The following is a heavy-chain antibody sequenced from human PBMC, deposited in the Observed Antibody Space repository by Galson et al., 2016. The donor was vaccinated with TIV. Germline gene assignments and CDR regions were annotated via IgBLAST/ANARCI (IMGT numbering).Heavy chain of an antibody. V-gene: IGHV3-7*01. CDR1: GFTFSSYW. CDR3: ARDFPPGYGSSFNDY. D-gene: IGHD6-13*01. J-gene: IGHJ4*02. Sequence: SLRLSCAASGFTFSSYWMSWVRQAPGKGLEWVANIKQDGGERYYVDSVKGRFTISRDNAKNSLFLQMNSLRAEDRAVYYCARDFPPGYGSSFNDYWGQGTLVIVSS. CDR2: IKQDGGER.